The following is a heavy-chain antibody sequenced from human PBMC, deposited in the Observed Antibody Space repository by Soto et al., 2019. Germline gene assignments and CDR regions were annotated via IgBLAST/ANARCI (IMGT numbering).Heavy chain of an antibody. V-gene: IGHV3-30-3*01. CDR1: GFTFSSYA. D-gene: IGHD6-19*01. CDR3: ARSLYSSGPPPDY. J-gene: IGHJ4*02. CDR2: ISYDGSNK. Sequence: QVQLVESGGGVVQPGRSLRLSCAASGFTFSSYAMHWVRQAPGKGLEWVAVISYDGSNKYYADSVKGRFTISRDNSKNTLYLQMNSLRAEDTAVYYCARSLYSSGPPPDYWGQGTLVTVYS.